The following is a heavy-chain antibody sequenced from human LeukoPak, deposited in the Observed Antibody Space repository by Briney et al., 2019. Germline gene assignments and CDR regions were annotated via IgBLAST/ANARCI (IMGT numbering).Heavy chain of an antibody. J-gene: IGHJ5*02. CDR2: IYYSGIT. CDR1: VYSINTYY. V-gene: IGHV4-59*01. Sequence: PSETLSLTCTISVYSINTYYWSWIRQPPGKGLEWIGYIYYSGITKYNPSLQSRVTISLDTSKKQFSLKLNSVTAADTAVYYCARSEGVYYGSGSSGSYYPHWFDPWGQGILVTVSS. D-gene: IGHD3-10*01. CDR3: ARSEGVYYGSGSSGSYYPHWFDP.